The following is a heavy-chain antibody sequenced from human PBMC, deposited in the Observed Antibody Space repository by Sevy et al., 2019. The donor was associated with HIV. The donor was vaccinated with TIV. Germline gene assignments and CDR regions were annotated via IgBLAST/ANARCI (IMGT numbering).Heavy chain of an antibody. CDR3: ATGGTAEAFDI. CDR2: IRSNSDGGTA. CDR1: GFTFSNAW. D-gene: IGHD6-13*01. Sequence: GGSLRLSCTASGFTFSNAWMNWVRQAPEKGLEWVGRIRSNSDGGTADYAAPVKGRFTLSRDDSKNTLYLQLNSLKTEDTVVYYCATGGTAEAFDIWGQGTKVTVSS. J-gene: IGHJ3*02. V-gene: IGHV3-15*01.